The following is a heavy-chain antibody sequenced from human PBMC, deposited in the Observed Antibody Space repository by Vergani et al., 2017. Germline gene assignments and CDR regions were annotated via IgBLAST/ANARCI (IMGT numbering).Heavy chain of an antibody. CDR2: ISWGGCST. Sequence: EVQLVESGGVLVQPGGSLRLSCSASGFTFDDYTMHWVRQAPGKGLEWVSLISWGGCSTYYADSVKGRFTISRDNSKNSLYLQMNSLRTEDTALYYCSKEGNWSQGTLVTVSS. CDR3: SKEGN. CDR1: GFTFDDYT. V-gene: IGHV3-43*01. D-gene: IGHD3-10*01. J-gene: IGHJ4*02.